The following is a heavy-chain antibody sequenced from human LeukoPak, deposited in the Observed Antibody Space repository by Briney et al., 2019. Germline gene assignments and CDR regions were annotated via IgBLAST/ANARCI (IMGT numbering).Heavy chain of an antibody. D-gene: IGHD2-15*01. Sequence: ASVKVSCKASGHTFTSYYMHWVRQAPGQGLEWMGIINPSGGSASYAQKFQGRVTMTRDMSTSTVYMELSSLRSEDTAVYYCARAGGYCGRISCPYYFDYWGQGSLVAVSS. V-gene: IGHV1-46*01. CDR1: GHTFTSYY. CDR3: ARAGGYCGRISCPYYFDY. CDR2: INPSGGSA. J-gene: IGHJ4*02.